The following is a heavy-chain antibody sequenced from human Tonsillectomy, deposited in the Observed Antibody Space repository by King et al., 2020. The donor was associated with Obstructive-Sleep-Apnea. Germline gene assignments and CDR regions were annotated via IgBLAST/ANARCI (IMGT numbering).Heavy chain of an antibody. CDR3: ARDSGP. J-gene: IGHJ4*02. D-gene: IGHD3-10*01. CDR1: GGSVSNSDYY. Sequence: QLQESGPGLVKPSETLSLTCTVSGGSVSNSDYYWGWIRQPPGKVLEWFGYIYYSGSTYDNPSLKSRVTISIDTSKNQFSLKLSSVTAADTAVYYCARDSGPWGQGTLVTVSS. CDR2: IYYSGST. V-gene: IGHV4-39*07.